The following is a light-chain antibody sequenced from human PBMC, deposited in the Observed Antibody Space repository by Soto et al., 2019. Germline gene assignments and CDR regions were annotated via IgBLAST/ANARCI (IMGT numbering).Light chain of an antibody. J-gene: IGKJ5*01. V-gene: IGKV3-11*01. CDR2: GAF. CDR1: PSVTNF. Sequence: EIVLTQSPATLSLSPGERATLSCRASPSVTNFLAWYQQKPGQAPRLLIYGAFNRATGIPARFSGSGSGTDFTLTISSLEPEDFAVYYCQQRNIWPPVTFGQGTRLVIK. CDR3: QQRNIWPPVT.